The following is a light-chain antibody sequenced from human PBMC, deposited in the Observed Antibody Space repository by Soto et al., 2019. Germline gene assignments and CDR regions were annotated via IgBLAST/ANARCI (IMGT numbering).Light chain of an antibody. CDR2: AVS. Sequence: QSALTQPRSVSGSPGQSVTISCTGTSSDVGTYDFVSWYQQHPGKAPRLMIFAVSERPSGVPDRFSGSKSGNTASLTISGLQAEDEADYYCCLYAVTFYVFGTGTKVTVL. J-gene: IGLJ1*01. CDR3: CLYAVTFYV. CDR1: SSDVGTYDF. V-gene: IGLV2-11*01.